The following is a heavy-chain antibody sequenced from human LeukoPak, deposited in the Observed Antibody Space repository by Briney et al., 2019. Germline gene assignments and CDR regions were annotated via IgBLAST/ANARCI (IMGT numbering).Heavy chain of an antibody. CDR1: GYTVTGYY. D-gene: IGHD3-3*01. Sequence: ASVKVSCKASGYTVTGYYMHWVRQAPGQGLEWMGWINANSGDTNYAQKFQGRVTMTGDTSISTAYMELSSLRSDDTAVYYCARGDFKSGIWGQGTMVTVSS. CDR2: INANSGDT. V-gene: IGHV1-2*02. J-gene: IGHJ3*02. CDR3: ARGDFKSGI.